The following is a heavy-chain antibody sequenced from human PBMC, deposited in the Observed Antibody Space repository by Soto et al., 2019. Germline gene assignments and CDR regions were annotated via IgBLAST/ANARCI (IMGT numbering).Heavy chain of an antibody. D-gene: IGHD4-17*01. CDR1: GYTFTSYG. J-gene: IGHJ4*02. CDR3: ARDAPDYGDSTISDS. V-gene: IGHV1-18*01. CDR2: FSAYNGNT. Sequence: QVQLVQSGAEVKKPGASVKVSCKASGYTFTSYGISWVRQATGQGLEWMGWFSAYNGNTNYAQKLQGRATMTTDTSTSTAYMELRSRGSDDTAGYYCARDAPDYGDSTISDSWGQGTLVTVSS.